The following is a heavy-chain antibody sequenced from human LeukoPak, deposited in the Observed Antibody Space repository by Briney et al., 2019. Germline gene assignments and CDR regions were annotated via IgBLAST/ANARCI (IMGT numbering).Heavy chain of an antibody. Sequence: GESLRISCQGSGYSFTSYWIGWVRQMPGKGLEWMGIIYPGDSDTRYSPSFQGQVTISADKSISTAYLQWSSLKASDTAMYYCARGYREYYYYYYMDVWGKGTTVTVSS. CDR3: ARGYREYYYYYYMDV. V-gene: IGHV5-51*01. J-gene: IGHJ6*03. D-gene: IGHD1-1*01. CDR1: GYSFTSYW. CDR2: IYPGDSDT.